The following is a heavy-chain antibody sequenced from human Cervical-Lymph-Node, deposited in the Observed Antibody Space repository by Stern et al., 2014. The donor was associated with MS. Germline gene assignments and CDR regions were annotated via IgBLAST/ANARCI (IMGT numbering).Heavy chain of an antibody. CDR2: ISYDGSKA. CDR3: ARDLVWFGELDWGAMDV. CDR1: GVNFSSYA. J-gene: IGHJ6*02. V-gene: IGHV3-30-3*01. D-gene: IGHD3-10*01. Sequence: VQLVESGGGVVQPGRALRLSCAATGVNFSSYAMQWVRQAPGKGLEWLEVISYDGSKAYYTESVKGRFTVSRDNSKNTLFLQVSSLRPEDTAEYYCARDLVWFGELDWGAMDVWGHGTTVTVSS.